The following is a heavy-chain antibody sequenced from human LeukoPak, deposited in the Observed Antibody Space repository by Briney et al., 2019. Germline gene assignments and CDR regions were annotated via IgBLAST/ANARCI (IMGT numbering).Heavy chain of an antibody. CDR2: IWYDGSSK. CDR1: GFTFSSYG. D-gene: IGHD3-16*01. CDR3: ARNQQLGGHSYYYYGMDV. J-gene: IGHJ6*02. Sequence: PGGSLRLSCAASGFTFSSYGMHWVRQAPGKGLEWVAVIWYDGSSKYYADSVKGRFTISRDNSKNTLYLQMNSLRADDTAIYYCARNQQLGGHSYYYYGMDVWGQGTTVTVSS. V-gene: IGHV3-33*01.